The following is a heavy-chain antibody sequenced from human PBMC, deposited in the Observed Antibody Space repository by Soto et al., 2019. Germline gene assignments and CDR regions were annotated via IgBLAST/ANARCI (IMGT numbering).Heavy chain of an antibody. CDR3: ARSGDYLFDY. J-gene: IGHJ4*02. CDR1: SGSISSSNW. D-gene: IGHD4-17*01. CDR2: IYHSGST. Sequence: SETLSLTCAVSSGSISSSNWWSWVRQPPGKGLEWIGEIYHSGSTNYNPSLKSRVTISVDKSENQFSLKLSSVTAADTAVYYCARSGDYLFDYWGRGTLVTVSS. V-gene: IGHV4-4*02.